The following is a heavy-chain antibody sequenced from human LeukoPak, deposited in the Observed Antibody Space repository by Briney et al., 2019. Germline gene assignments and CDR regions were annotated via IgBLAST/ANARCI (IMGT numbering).Heavy chain of an antibody. D-gene: IGHD6-19*01. Sequence: GGSLRLSCAASGFTFSSYGMHWVRQAPGKGLEWVAVIWYDGSNKYHADSVKGRFTISRDNSKNTLYLQMNSLRAEDTAVYYCAREGSGWFGNDAFDIWGQGTMVTVSS. J-gene: IGHJ3*02. CDR2: IWYDGSNK. CDR1: GFTFSSYG. CDR3: AREGSGWFGNDAFDI. V-gene: IGHV3-33*01.